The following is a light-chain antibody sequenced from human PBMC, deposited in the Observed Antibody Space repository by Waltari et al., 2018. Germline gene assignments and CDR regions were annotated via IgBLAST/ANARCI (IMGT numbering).Light chain of an antibody. V-gene: IGKV2-28*01. Sequence: DLMMPHSPISLSVTPGEAAYISCRSSQILLHSNGYHYLDWYLQKPGQSPQLLIYFGSSRASGVADRFSGNASGTDFTLKVSRVEAEDVCVYFCRQGLHTPFTFGQGTKLEI. CDR1: QILLHSNGYHY. CDR2: FGS. J-gene: IGKJ2*01. CDR3: RQGLHTPFT.